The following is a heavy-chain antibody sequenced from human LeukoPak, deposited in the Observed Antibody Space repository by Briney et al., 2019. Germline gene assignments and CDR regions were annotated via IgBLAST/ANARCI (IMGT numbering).Heavy chain of an antibody. D-gene: IGHD3-10*01. CDR3: ARARYYYGSGSTNYGMDV. CDR2: IYTSGIT. CDR1: GGSISSGSYY. V-gene: IGHV4-61*02. Sequence: PSQTLSLTCTVSGGSISSGSYYWSWIRQPAGKGLEWIGRIYTSGITNYNPSLKSRVTISVDTSKNQFSLKLSSVTAADTAVYYCARARYYYGSGSTNYGMDVWGQGTTVTVSS. J-gene: IGHJ6*02.